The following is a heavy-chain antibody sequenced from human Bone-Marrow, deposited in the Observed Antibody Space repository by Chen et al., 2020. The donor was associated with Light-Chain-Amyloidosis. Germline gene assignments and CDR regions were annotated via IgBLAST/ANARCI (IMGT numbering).Heavy chain of an antibody. CDR2: IYSNGKT. CDR1: GFTVSNNY. J-gene: IGHJ5*02. V-gene: IGHV3-53*01. Sequence: EVQGVESGGGLIQPGGALGLPCAASGFTVSNNYMSWVRQAPGKGLEWVSFIYSNGKTYYADSVKGRFTISRDNSKNTLYLQMNSLRAEDTAVYYCKARPSWGQGTLVTVSS. CDR3: KARPS.